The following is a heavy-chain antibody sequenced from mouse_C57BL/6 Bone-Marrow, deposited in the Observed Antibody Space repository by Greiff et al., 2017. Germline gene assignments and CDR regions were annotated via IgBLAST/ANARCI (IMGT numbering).Heavy chain of an antibody. CDR1: GYTFTDYY. CDR2: IFPGSGST. CDR3: ARSGGSSYDYFDY. J-gene: IGHJ2*01. Sequence: QVQLKESGPELVKPGASVKISCKASGYTFTDYYINWVKQRPGQGLEWIGWIFPGSGSTYYNEKFKGMATLTVDKSSSTAYMLLSSLTSEDSAVYFCARSGGSSYDYFDYWGQGTTLTVSS. V-gene: IGHV1-75*01. D-gene: IGHD1-1*01.